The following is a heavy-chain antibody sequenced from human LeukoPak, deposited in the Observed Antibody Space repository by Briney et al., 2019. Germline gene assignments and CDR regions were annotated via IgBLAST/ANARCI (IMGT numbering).Heavy chain of an antibody. CDR2: ISAFNGNT. Sequence: ASVTVSCKASGYIFNIYGISWVRQAPGQGLEWMGWISAFNGNTKYARNFQDRVTMTTDTSTSTAYMELTSLSSDDTDVYYCARSPPSTGYDRFDTWGQGTLVTVSS. CDR1: GYIFNIYG. D-gene: IGHD5-12*01. J-gene: IGHJ4*02. V-gene: IGHV1-18*01. CDR3: ARSPPSTGYDRFDT.